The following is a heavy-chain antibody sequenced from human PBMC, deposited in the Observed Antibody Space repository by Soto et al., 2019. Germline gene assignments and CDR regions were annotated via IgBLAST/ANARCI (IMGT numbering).Heavy chain of an antibody. Sequence: QVQLVESGGGVVQPGRSLRLSCAASGFTFSSYGMHWVRQAPGKGLEWVAVIWYDGSNKYYADSVKGRFTISRDNSKNTLYLQMNSLRAEDTAVYYCARDGSSNHYYYYGMDVRGQGTTVTVSS. CDR3: ARDGSSNHYYYYGMDV. CDR1: GFTFSSYG. V-gene: IGHV3-33*01. J-gene: IGHJ6*02. D-gene: IGHD6-13*01. CDR2: IWYDGSNK.